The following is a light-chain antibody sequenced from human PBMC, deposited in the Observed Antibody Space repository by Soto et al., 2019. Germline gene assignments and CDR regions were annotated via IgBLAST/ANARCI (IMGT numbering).Light chain of an antibody. CDR3: SSYTSSTTGYV. J-gene: IGLJ1*01. V-gene: IGLV2-14*01. CDR1: SSDVGGYNY. CDR2: DVS. Sequence: QSALTQPASVSGSPGQSITISCTGTSSDVGGYNYVSWYQQHPGKAPKLMIYDVSSRPSGVSNRFSGSKSGNTASLTISGLQAEDEGDYYCSSYTSSTTGYVFGTGTKLTVL.